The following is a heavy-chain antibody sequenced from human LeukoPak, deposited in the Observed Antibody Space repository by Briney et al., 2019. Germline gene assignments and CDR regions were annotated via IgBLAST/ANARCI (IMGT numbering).Heavy chain of an antibody. J-gene: IGHJ4*02. CDR3: ARVLRSGWYFESGY. Sequence: ASVKVSCKASGYTFTDYYLHWERQAPGQRLERMGWINPNGGVTTSAQKFHSRVTLTRDTSISTAYMELTSLTSDDTAVYFCARVLRSGWYFESGYWGQGTLVTVSS. D-gene: IGHD6-19*01. V-gene: IGHV1-2*02. CDR2: INPNGGVT. CDR1: GYTFTDYY.